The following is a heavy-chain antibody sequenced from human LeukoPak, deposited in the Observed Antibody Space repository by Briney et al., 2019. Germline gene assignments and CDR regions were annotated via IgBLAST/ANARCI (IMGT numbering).Heavy chain of an antibody. D-gene: IGHD4-17*01. CDR1: GFTFSSYW. V-gene: IGHV3-7*03. CDR3: ARPANYGDYETAPHFDY. CDR2: IKQDGSEK. J-gene: IGHJ4*02. Sequence: GGSLRLSCAASGFTFSSYWMSWVRQAPGKGLEWVANIKQDGSEKYYVDSVKGRFTISRDNAKNSLYLQMNSLRAEDTAVYYCARPANYGDYETAPHFDYWGQGTLVTVSS.